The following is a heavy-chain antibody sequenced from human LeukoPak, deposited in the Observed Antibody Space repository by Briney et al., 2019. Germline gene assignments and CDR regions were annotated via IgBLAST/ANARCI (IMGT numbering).Heavy chain of an antibody. J-gene: IGHJ3*02. Sequence: GASVKVSCKASGYTFTGYYMHWVRQAPGQGLEWMGWINPNSGGTNYAQKFQGRVTMTRDTSISTAYMELSRLRSDDTAVYYCARNGLTGDPYDSFDIWGQGTTVTVSS. CDR2: INPNSGGT. CDR1: GYTFTGYY. V-gene: IGHV1-2*02. CDR3: ARNGLTGDPYDSFDI. D-gene: IGHD7-27*01.